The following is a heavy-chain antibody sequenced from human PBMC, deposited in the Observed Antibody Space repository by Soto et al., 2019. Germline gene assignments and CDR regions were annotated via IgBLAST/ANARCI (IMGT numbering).Heavy chain of an antibody. Sequence: EVQLVESGGGLVQPGRSLRLSCAASGFTFDDYAMHWVRQAPGKGLEWVSGISWNSGSIGYADSVKGRFTISRDNAKNSLYLQMNSLRSEDTALYYCAKDMGYDLSPLGYFDYWGQGTLLTVSS. CDR1: GFTFDDYA. D-gene: IGHD5-12*01. J-gene: IGHJ4*02. CDR2: ISWNSGSI. V-gene: IGHV3-9*01. CDR3: AKDMGYDLSPLGYFDY.